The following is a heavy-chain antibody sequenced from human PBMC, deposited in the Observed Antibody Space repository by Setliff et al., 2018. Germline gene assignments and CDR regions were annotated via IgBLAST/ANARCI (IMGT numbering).Heavy chain of an antibody. CDR3: ARDLFRNSGGLYC. Sequence: PGGSLRLSCTASGLSYTNDWVSWVRQAPGKGLEWLASINPHGSEKYYADSVKGRFTVFRDSSKNTLYLQMSSLRPDDAAMYYCARDLFRNSGGLYCWGQGTLVTVSS. J-gene: IGHJ4*02. D-gene: IGHD2-21*01. CDR1: GLSYTNDW. CDR2: INPHGSEK. V-gene: IGHV3-7*01.